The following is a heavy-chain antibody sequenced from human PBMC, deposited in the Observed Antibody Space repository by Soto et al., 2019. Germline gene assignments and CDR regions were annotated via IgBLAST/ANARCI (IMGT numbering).Heavy chain of an antibody. V-gene: IGHV4-30-4*01. Sequence: PSETLSLTCTLSGGSISSGDYYWSWIRQPPGKGLEWIGNIFYTGSTYYNPSLKSRVTISLDTSKNQFSLRLTSVTAADTAVYYCARDRYYGSGTYYNFYYGMDVWGQGTTVTVSS. CDR3: ARDRYYGSGTYYNFYYGMDV. J-gene: IGHJ6*02. D-gene: IGHD3-10*01. CDR2: IFYTGST. CDR1: GGSISSGDYY.